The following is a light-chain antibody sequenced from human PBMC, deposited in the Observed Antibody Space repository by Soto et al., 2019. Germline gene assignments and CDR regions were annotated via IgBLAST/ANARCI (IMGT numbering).Light chain of an antibody. CDR3: QQYYTWPYT. CDR1: QSLTNS. V-gene: IGKV3-15*01. CDR2: DTS. J-gene: IGKJ2*01. Sequence: EIEMTQSPATLSMSPGDRATLSCRASQSLTNSFAWYQQKPGQAPRLLIYDTSARATDIPARFSGSGSGTEFTLTISSLQPEDFAIYYCQQYYTWPYTFGQGTKLEIK.